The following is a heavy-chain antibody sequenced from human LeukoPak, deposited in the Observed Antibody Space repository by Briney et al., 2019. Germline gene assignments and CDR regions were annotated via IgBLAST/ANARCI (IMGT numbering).Heavy chain of an antibody. V-gene: IGHV3-49*04. Sequence: PGGSLRLSCTASGFTFGDYAMSWVRQAPGKGLEWVGFIRSKAYGGTTEYAASVKGRFTISRDDSKSIAYLQMNSLKTEDTAVYYCSNSGYDYYRASLDYFDYWGQGTLVTVSS. D-gene: IGHD5-12*01. J-gene: IGHJ4*02. CDR1: GFTFGDYA. CDR2: IRSKAYGGTT. CDR3: SNSGYDYYRASLDYFDY.